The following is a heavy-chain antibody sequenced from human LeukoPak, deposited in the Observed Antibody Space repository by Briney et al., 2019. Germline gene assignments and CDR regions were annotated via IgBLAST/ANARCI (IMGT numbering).Heavy chain of an antibody. D-gene: IGHD3-22*01. V-gene: IGHV3-7*01. J-gene: IGHJ4*02. CDR2: IKQDGSEK. CDR1: GLTFSSYW. Sequence: GGSRRLSCAASGLTFSSYWMSWVRQAPGKGLEWVANIKQDGSEKYYVDSVRGRFTISRDNAKNSLYLQMNSLRAEDTAVYYCARGGGEGITMIVVATYFDYWGQGTLVTVSS. CDR3: ARGGGEGITMIVVATYFDY.